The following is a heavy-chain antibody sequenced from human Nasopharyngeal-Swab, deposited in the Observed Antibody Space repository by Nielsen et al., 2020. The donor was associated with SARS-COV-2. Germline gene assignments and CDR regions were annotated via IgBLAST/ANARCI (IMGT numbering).Heavy chain of an antibody. V-gene: IGHV4-34*01. Sequence: WIRQPPGKGLEWIGEINHSGSTNYNPSLKGRVTISVDTSKNQFSLKLSSVTAADTAVYYCARSCRVVTAIRFAFDIWGQGTMVTVSS. J-gene: IGHJ3*02. CDR2: INHSGST. D-gene: IGHD2-21*02. CDR3: ARSCRVVTAIRFAFDI.